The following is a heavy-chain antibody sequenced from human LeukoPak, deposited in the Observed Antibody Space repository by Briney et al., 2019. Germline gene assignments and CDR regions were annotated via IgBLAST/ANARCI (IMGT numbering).Heavy chain of an antibody. CDR2: IYYSGST. Sequence: SETLSLTCTVSGGSISSYYWSWIRQPPGKGLEWIGYIYYSGSTNYNPSLNSRVTISVDTSKNQFSLKLSSVTAADTAVYYCARSFHSSSWYFDYWGQGTLVTASS. D-gene: IGHD6-13*01. J-gene: IGHJ4*02. CDR1: GGSISSYY. V-gene: IGHV4-59*08. CDR3: ARSFHSSSWYFDY.